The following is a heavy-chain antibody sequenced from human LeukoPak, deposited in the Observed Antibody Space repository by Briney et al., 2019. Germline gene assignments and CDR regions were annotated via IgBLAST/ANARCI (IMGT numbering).Heavy chain of an antibody. V-gene: IGHV4-39*01. CDR3: ARLDSLYFYYVDV. J-gene: IGHJ6*03. Sequence: SETLSLTCTVSGGSISSTHYYWGWIRQPPGKGLEWIGSIYYSGSTYYNPSLKSRVTISVDTSKNQFSLRLSSVTAADTAVYYCARLDSLYFYYVDVWGKGTTVTVSS. CDR1: GGSISSTHYY. CDR2: IYYSGST. D-gene: IGHD3-9*01.